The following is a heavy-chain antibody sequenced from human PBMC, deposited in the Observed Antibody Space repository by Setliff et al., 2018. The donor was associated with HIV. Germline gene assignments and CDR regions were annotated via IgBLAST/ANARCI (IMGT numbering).Heavy chain of an antibody. J-gene: IGHJ3*02. D-gene: IGHD2-21*02. CDR2: ISYDGSNK. V-gene: IGHV3-30*04. Sequence: GGSLRLSCAASGFTFSSYAMHWVRQAPGKGLEWVAVISYDGSNKYYADSVKGRFTISRDNSKNTLYLQINSLRTEDTAMYYCARGLYCGGDCDAFDIWGQGTMVTVS. CDR3: ARGLYCGGDCDAFDI. CDR1: GFTFSSYA.